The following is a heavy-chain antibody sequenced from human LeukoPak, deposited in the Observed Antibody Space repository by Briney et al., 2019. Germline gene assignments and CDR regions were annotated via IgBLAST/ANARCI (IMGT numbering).Heavy chain of an antibody. CDR1: GYTFTSYD. V-gene: IGHV1-8*01. J-gene: IGHJ6*03. CDR2: MNPNSGDT. Sequence: ASVKVSCKASGYTFTSYDINWVRQATGQGLEWMGWMNPNSGDTGYAQKFQGRVTMTRNTSISTAYMELSSLRSEDTAVYYCARGKYSSIMTELNYYYYYMDVWGKGTTVTISS. CDR3: ARGKYSSIMTELNYYYYYMDV. D-gene: IGHD6-13*01.